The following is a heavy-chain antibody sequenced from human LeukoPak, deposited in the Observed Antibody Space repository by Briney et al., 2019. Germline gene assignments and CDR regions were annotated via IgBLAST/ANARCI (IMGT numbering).Heavy chain of an antibody. CDR1: GGSFSDYY. D-gene: IGHD3-10*01. V-gene: IGHV4-34*01. Sequence: SETLSLTCAVYGGSFSDYYWSWIRQPPGKGLEWIGEIYHSGNTNYNPSLKSRVTISVDTSKNQFSLKLSSVTAADTAVYYCARGAITMVRGVRPRWFDPWGQGTLVTVSS. J-gene: IGHJ5*02. CDR2: IYHSGNT. CDR3: ARGAITMVRGVRPRWFDP.